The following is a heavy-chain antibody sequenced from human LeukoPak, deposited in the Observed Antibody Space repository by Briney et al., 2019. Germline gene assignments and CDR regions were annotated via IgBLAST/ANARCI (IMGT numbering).Heavy chain of an antibody. CDR2: ISSSNRYT. CDR3: LLDIVATGDY. Sequence: GGSLRLSCAASGFTFSDYYMSWIRQAPGKGLEWVSYISSSNRYTNYADSVKGRFTTSRDNAKNSLYLQMNSLRAEDTAVYSCLLDIVATGDYWGQGTLVTVSS. V-gene: IGHV3-11*06. J-gene: IGHJ4*02. CDR1: GFTFSDYY. D-gene: IGHD5-12*01.